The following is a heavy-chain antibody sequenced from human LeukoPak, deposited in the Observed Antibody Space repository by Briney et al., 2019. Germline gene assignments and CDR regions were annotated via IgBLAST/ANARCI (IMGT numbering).Heavy chain of an antibody. CDR3: SRGPSTTLTTF. D-gene: IGHD4-17*01. CDR2: IKSDGDTT. V-gene: IGHV3-7*01. J-gene: IGHJ4*02. Sequence: PGGSLRLSCTASGFSFNTYWMTWVRQAPGKGLEWVANIKSDGDTTNYLDSVKGRFTISRDNAKSSLHLQMNGLTAEDTAVYYCSRGPSTTLTTFWGQGTMVTVSS. CDR1: GFSFNTYW.